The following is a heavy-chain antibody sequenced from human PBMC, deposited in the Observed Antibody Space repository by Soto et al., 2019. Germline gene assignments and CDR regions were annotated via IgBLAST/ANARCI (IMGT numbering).Heavy chain of an antibody. CDR3: AKDHPVIEVVKVFEY. CDR1: GFSFSSYA. J-gene: IGHJ4*02. CDR2: ISGSGTKT. Sequence: LRLSCAASGFSFSSYAMSWVRQAPGKGLDWVSAISGSGTKTHYADSVKGRFTISRDNSKNTLYLQMNSLRAEDTAVYYCAKDHPVIEVVKVFEYWGRGALVTVSS. D-gene: IGHD3-22*01. V-gene: IGHV3-23*01.